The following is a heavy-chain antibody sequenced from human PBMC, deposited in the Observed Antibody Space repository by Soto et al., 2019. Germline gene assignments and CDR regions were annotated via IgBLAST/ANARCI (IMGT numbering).Heavy chain of an antibody. J-gene: IGHJ4*02. CDR3: ARAGGYISTWPFDY. V-gene: IGHV3-23*01. CDR2: IGGSGGST. D-gene: IGHD6-13*01. CDR1: GFTFSSYA. Sequence: GGSLRLSCAASGFTFSSYAMSWVRQVPGKGLEWVSAIGGSGGSTYYADSVKGRFTISRDNSKNTLYLQMNSLRAEDTAVFRWARAGGYISTWPFDYWGQGTLVTVSS.